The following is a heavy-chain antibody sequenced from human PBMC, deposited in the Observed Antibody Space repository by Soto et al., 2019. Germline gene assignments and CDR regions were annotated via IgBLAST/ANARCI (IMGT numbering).Heavy chain of an antibody. CDR2: VFYSGHS. Sequence: SGTPALTFTGPWGSLYSNYRRWVRQPQGKGLEWIAYVFYSGHSDYNPSLKSRVTISVDTSKNQFSLTMTSVTAADTAVYYCATGVATTEWDSWGQGTLVTVSS. J-gene: IGHJ4*02. D-gene: IGHD5-12*01. V-gene: IGHV4-59*08. CDR1: WGSLYSNY. CDR3: ATGVATTEWDS.